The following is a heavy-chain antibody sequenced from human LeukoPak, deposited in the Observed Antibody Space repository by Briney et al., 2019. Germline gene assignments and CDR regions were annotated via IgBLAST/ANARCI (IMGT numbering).Heavy chain of an antibody. CDR3: ARDGEATTPPTTWYFGMDV. V-gene: IGHV3-33*01. D-gene: IGHD5-12*01. J-gene: IGHJ6*02. CDR1: GFTFSSYG. CDR2: IWNDGSNK. Sequence: GGSLRLSCAASGFTFSSYGMHWVRQAPGKGLEWVAVIWNDGSNKSYGDSVKGRFTISRDTSKNTLYLQMNSLRVEDTAVHYCARDGEATTPPTTWYFGMDVWGQGTTVTVSS.